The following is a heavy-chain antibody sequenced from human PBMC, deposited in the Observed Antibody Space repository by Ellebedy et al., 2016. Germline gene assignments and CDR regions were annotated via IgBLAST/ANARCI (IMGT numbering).Heavy chain of an antibody. J-gene: IGHJ4*02. CDR3: ARGSTVTTYFDY. V-gene: IGHV4-59*01. D-gene: IGHD4-17*01. Sequence: GSLRLXCTVSGGSISTYYWSWIRQPPGKGLEWIGYIYYSGSTNYNPSLKSRVTISVDTSKNQFSLKLSSVTAADTAVYYCARGSTVTTYFDYWGQGTLVTVSS. CDR2: IYYSGST. CDR1: GGSISTYY.